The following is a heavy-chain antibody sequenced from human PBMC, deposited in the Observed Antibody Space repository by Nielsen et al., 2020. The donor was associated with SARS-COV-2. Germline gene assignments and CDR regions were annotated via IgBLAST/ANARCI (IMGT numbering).Heavy chain of an antibody. D-gene: IGHD4-17*01. J-gene: IGHJ6*02. Sequence: GGSLRLSCAASGFTVSSNYMSWVRQAPGKGLEWVSSISSSSSYIYYADSVKGRFTISRDNAKNSLYLQMNSLRAEDTAVYYCARDSTAAYGMDVWGQGTTVTVSS. CDR1: GFTVSSNY. V-gene: IGHV3-21*01. CDR3: ARDSTAAYGMDV. CDR2: ISSSSSYI.